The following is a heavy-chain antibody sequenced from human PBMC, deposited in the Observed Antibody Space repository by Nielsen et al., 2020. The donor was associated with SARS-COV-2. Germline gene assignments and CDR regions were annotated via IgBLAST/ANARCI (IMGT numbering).Heavy chain of an antibody. J-gene: IGHJ3*02. Sequence: SETLSLTCTVSGGSISSGGYYWSWIRQHPGKGLEWIGYIYYSGSTYYNPSLKSRVTISVDTSKNQFSLKLSSVTAADTAVYYCARNEGYDFWSGYLGGTDAFDIWGQGTIVTVSS. V-gene: IGHV4-31*03. D-gene: IGHD3-3*01. CDR2: IYYSGST. CDR1: GGSISSGGYY. CDR3: ARNEGYDFWSGYLGGTDAFDI.